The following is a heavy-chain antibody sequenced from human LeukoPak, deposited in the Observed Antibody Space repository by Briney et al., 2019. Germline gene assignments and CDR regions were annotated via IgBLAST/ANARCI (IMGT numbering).Heavy chain of an antibody. D-gene: IGHD4-17*01. V-gene: IGHV1-69*13. J-gene: IGHJ6*02. CDR3: AREGGDYVGYYYYGMDV. CDR2: IIPIFGTG. CDR1: GGTFSSYA. Sequence: SVKVSCKASGGTFSSYAISWVRQAPGQGLEWMGGIIPIFGTGNYAQKFQGRVTITADESTSTAYMELSSLRYEDTAVYYCAREGGDYVGYYYYGMDVWGQGTTVTVSS.